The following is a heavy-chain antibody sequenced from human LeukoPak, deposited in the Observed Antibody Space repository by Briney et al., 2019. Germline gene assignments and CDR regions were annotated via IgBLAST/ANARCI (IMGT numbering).Heavy chain of an antibody. CDR3: ARTYCSGGTCYDAFDI. CDR1: GGSISTYY. Sequence: SETLSLTCTVSGGSISTYYWSWIRQPPGRGLEWLAYIYYSGSTNYNPSLKSRATISVDTSKDQFSLKLNSVTAADTAVYYCARTYCSGGTCYDAFDIWGQGTMVTVSS. J-gene: IGHJ3*02. CDR2: IYYSGST. V-gene: IGHV4-59*01. D-gene: IGHD2-15*01.